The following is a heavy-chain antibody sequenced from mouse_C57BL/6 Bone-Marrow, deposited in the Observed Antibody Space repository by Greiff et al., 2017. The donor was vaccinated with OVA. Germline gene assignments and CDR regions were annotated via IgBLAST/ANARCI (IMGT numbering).Heavy chain of an antibody. CDR1: GYTFTSYG. Sequence: QVQLQQSGAELARPGASVKLSCKASGYTFTSYGISWVKQRTGQGLEWIGEIYPRSGNTYYNEKFKGKATLTADKSSSTAYMELRSLTSEDSAVYFCARRWLLPGYWGQGTTLTVSS. CDR2: IYPRSGNT. D-gene: IGHD2-3*01. V-gene: IGHV1-81*01. J-gene: IGHJ2*01. CDR3: ARRWLLPGY.